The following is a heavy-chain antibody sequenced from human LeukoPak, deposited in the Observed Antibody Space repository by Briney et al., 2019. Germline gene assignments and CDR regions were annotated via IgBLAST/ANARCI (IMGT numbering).Heavy chain of an antibody. CDR1: GFTFSSYS. Sequence: GGSLRLSCAASGFTFSSYSMNWVRQAPGKGLEWISYISSSSSAIYYADSVKGRSTISRDNAKNSLYLQMSSLRDEDTAVYYCARAGITLAGPYWCFDLWGRGTLVTVSS. D-gene: IGHD6-19*01. CDR2: ISSSSSAI. J-gene: IGHJ2*01. CDR3: ARAGITLAGPYWCFDL. V-gene: IGHV3-48*02.